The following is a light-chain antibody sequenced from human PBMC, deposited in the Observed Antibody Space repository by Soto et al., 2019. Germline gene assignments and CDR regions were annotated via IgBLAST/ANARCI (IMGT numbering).Light chain of an antibody. J-gene: IGKJ2*01. CDR3: QQYNSYVYT. CDR1: QSISSW. V-gene: IGKV1-5*03. CDR2: KAS. Sequence: DIQMTQSPSTLSASVGDRVTITCRASQSISSWLAWYQQKPGKAPKLLIYKASSLESGVPSRFSGSGSGTEFTLTISSLQPDDCATDYCQQYNSYVYTFGQGTKLEIK.